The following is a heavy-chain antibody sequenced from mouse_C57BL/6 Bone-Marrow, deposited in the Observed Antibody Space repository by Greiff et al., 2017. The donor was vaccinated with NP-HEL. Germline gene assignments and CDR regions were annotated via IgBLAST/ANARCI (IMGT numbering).Heavy chain of an antibody. Sequence: EVMLVESGGDLVKPGGSLKLSCAASGFTFSSYGMSWVRQTPDKRLEWVATISSGSSYTYYPDSVKGRFTISRDNAKNTLYLQMSSLKSEDTDMCSCAKRTTFYWYFDVWGTGTTVTVSS. CDR3: AKRTTFYWYFDV. CDR1: GFTFSSYG. D-gene: IGHD5-5*01. J-gene: IGHJ1*03. CDR2: ISSGSSYT. V-gene: IGHV5-6*02.